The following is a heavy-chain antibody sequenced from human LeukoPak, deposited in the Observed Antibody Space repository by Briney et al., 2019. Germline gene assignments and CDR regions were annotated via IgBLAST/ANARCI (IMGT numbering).Heavy chain of an antibody. CDR1: GGSISSGGYY. D-gene: IGHD3/OR15-3a*01. CDR2: SYYSGST. J-gene: IGHJ3*02. V-gene: IGHV4-31*03. Sequence: SQTLSLTCTVSGGSISSGGYYWSWIRQHPGKGLEWIGYSYYSGSTYYNPSLKSRVTISVDTSKNQFSLKLSSVTVADTAVYYCAREFVCGLPPVGDAFDIWGQGTMVTVSS. CDR3: AREFVCGLPPVGDAFDI.